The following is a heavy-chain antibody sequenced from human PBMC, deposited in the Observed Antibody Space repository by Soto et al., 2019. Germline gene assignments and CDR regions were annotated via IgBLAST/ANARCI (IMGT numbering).Heavy chain of an antibody. CDR3: ARGLRDCTNGVCYANWFDP. CDR2: IIPIFGTA. CDR1: GGTFSSYA. D-gene: IGHD2-8*01. J-gene: IGHJ5*02. V-gene: IGHV1-69*01. Sequence: QVQLVQSGAEVKKPGSSVKVSCKASGGTFSSYAISWVRQAPGQGLEWMGGIIPIFGTANYAQKFQGRVTITADESTSTAYMELSSLRSKDTAVYYCARGLRDCTNGVCYANWFDPWGQGTLVTVSS.